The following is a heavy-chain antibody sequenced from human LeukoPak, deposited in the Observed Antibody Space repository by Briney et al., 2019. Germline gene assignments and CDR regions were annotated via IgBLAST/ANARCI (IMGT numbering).Heavy chain of an antibody. J-gene: IGHJ4*02. Sequence: PGGSLRLSCAASGFTFSNYWMHWVRQAPGKGLVWVSRINSDGSNTNYADSVKGRFTISRDNAKNTLYLQMNSLRAEGTAVYYCARGVLLWFGELPTQPDYWGQGTLVTVSS. D-gene: IGHD3-10*01. V-gene: IGHV3-74*01. CDR2: INSDGSNT. CDR3: ARGVLLWFGELPTQPDY. CDR1: GFTFSNYW.